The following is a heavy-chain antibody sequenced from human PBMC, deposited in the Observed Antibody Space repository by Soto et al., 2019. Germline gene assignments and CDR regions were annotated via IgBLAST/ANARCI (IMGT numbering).Heavy chain of an antibody. CDR3: ARGLGYCSGGSCYFLNYYYGMDV. J-gene: IGHJ6*02. CDR2: ISYDGSNK. CDR1: GFTFSSYA. Sequence: LRLSCAASGFTFSSYAMHWVRQAPGKGLEWVAVISYDGSNKYYADSVKGRFTISRDNSKNTLYLQMNSLRAEDTAVYYCARGLGYCSGGSCYFLNYYYGMDVWGQGTTVTVSS. D-gene: IGHD2-15*01. V-gene: IGHV3-30-3*01.